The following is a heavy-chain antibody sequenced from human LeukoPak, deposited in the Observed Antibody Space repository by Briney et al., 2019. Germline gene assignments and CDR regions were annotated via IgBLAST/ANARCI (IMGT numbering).Heavy chain of an antibody. D-gene: IGHD4-17*01. V-gene: IGHV3-7*01. CDR3: AREAEDHYNGDYQAFFFDY. J-gene: IGHJ4*02. CDR2: IKQDGSEK. Sequence: GGSLRLSCEASGFTFSNYWMTWVRQAPGKGLEWVANIKQDGSEKDYVDSVKGRFTISRDNAQSSLYLQMDSLRAEDTAVYYCAREAEDHYNGDYQAFFFDYWGQGSLVTVSS. CDR1: GFTFSNYW.